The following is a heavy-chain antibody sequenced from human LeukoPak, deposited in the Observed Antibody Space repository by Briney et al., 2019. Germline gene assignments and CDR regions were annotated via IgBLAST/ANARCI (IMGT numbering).Heavy chain of an antibody. V-gene: IGHV1-46*01. J-gene: IGHJ4*02. CDR2: INPSGGST. CDR3: ARDCSGRDSSGYQDGFDY. D-gene: IGHD3-22*01. Sequence: ASVKVSCKASRYTFTSYYVHWVRQAPGQGLEWMGIINPSGGSTSYAQKFQGRVTMTRDTSTSTVYMELSSLRSEDTAVYYCARDCSGRDSSGYQDGFDYWGQGTLVTVSS. CDR1: RYTFTSYY.